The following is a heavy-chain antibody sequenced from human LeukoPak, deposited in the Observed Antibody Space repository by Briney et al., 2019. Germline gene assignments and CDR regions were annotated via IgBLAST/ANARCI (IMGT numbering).Heavy chain of an antibody. V-gene: IGHV3-7*05. CDR2: IKQDGSEK. CDR3: ARDPSAFDI. J-gene: IGHJ3*02. Sequence: GGSLRLSCAASGFTFSDYWMSWVRDAPGEGLEWVANIKQDGSEKYYVDSVKGRCTISRDNAKNSLHLQMNSLRAEDTAVYYCARDPSAFDIWGQGTMVTVSS. CDR1: GFTFSDYW.